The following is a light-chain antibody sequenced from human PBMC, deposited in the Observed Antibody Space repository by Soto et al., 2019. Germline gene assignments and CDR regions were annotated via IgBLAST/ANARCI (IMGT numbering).Light chain of an antibody. V-gene: IGKV1-17*01. J-gene: IGKJ1*01. CDR1: QGIGNA. CDR2: AAS. Sequence: IQMTQSPSSLSASVGERVTISCRASQGIGNALGWYQQKPGKAPKLLIYAASSLQSGVPSRFSGSGSGTEFALAISSLQPEDFATYYCQQLITYPQTFGQGTKV. CDR3: QQLITYPQT.